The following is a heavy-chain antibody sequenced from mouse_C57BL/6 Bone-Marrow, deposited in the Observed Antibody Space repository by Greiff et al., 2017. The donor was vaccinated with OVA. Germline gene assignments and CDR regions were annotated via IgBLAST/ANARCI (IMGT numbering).Heavy chain of an antibody. V-gene: IGHV2-5*01. CDR3: AKRRGNYYAMDY. Sequence: VQLQESGPGLVQPSQSLSITCTVSGFSLTSYGVHWVRQSPGKGLEWLGVIWRGGSTDSNAAFMSRLSITKDNSKSQVFFKMNSLQADDTAIYYCAKRRGNYYAMDYWGQGTSVTVSS. CDR2: IWRGGST. CDR1: GFSLTSYG. J-gene: IGHJ4*01.